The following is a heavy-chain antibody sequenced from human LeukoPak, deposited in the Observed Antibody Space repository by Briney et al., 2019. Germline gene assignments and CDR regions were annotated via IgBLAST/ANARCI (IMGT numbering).Heavy chain of an antibody. CDR1: GYTLTELS. D-gene: IGHD6-13*01. CDR2: FDPEDGET. Sequence: GASVKVSCKVSGYTLTELSMHWVRQAPGKGLEWMGGFDPEDGETIYAQKFRGRVTMTEDTSTDTAYMELSSLRSEDTAVYYCATPRGAAAANAAFDIWGQGTMVTVSP. J-gene: IGHJ3*02. V-gene: IGHV1-24*01. CDR3: ATPRGAAAANAAFDI.